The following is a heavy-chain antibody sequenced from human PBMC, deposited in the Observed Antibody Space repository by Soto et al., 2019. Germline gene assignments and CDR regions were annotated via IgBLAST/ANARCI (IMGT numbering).Heavy chain of an antibody. CDR1: GFTFSGHT. Sequence: EVQLVESGGGLVKPGGSLRLSCAASGFTFSGHTINWVRQAPGKGLEWVSSVSSSSSYIYYADSVKGRFTVSRDNAEKSLYLQMNSLRAEDTAIYYCARCMGFDGSGYAVCDSWGQGTLVTVSS. V-gene: IGHV3-21*01. CDR3: ARCMGFDGSGYAVCDS. J-gene: IGHJ4*02. CDR2: VSSSSSYI. D-gene: IGHD3-10*01.